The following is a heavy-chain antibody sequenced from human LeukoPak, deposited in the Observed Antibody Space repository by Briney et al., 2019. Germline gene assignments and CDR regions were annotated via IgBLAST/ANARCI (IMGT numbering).Heavy chain of an antibody. J-gene: IGHJ4*02. CDR3: VRDNPRCCGVVPANIDDY. Sequence: GGSLRLSCAASGFIFSRDSMNWVRQAPGKGLEWISYISRDSGIRYYADSVRGRFTISRDNAKDSLYLQMNSLRAEDSAVYYCVRDNPRCCGVVPANIDDYWGQGTLVTVSS. CDR1: GFIFSRDS. CDR2: ISRDSGIR. V-gene: IGHV3-48*01. D-gene: IGHD2-15*01.